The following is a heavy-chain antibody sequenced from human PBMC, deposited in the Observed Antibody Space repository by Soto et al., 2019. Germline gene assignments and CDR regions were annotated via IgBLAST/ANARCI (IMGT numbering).Heavy chain of an antibody. CDR2: ISYDGSNK. V-gene: IGHV3-30*18. Sequence: GGSLRLSSEASGLTFSTYGMHWVRQAPGKGLELVAVISYDGSNKYYADSVKGLFTISRDNSKNTLYLQMNSLRAEDTAVYYCAKGIAAAAYYYYGMDVWGQGTTVTVSS. D-gene: IGHD6-13*01. CDR3: AKGIAAAAYYYYGMDV. CDR1: GLTFSTYG. J-gene: IGHJ6*02.